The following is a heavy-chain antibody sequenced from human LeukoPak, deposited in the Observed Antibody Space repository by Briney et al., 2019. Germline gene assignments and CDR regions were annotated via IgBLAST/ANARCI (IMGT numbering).Heavy chain of an antibody. CDR1: GYPFTSYD. CDR3: ARVWGSPDF. J-gene: IGHJ4*02. CDR2: MNPNSGNT. V-gene: IGHV1-8*01. D-gene: IGHD3-16*01. Sequence: ASVRVSCKASGYPFTSYDINWVRQATGQGLEWMGWMNPNSGNTGYAQTFQGRVTMTRDTYTSTAYMELSSLRSEDTAVYYCARVWGSPDFWGQGTLVTVSS.